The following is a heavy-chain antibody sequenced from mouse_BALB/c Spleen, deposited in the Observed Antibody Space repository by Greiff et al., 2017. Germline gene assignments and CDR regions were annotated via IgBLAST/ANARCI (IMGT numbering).Heavy chain of an antibody. CDR1: GYSITSDYA. CDR3: ARGDYDYWFAY. D-gene: IGHD2-4*01. Sequence: EVQLVESGPGLVKPSQSLSLTCTVTGYSITSDYAWNWIRQFPGNKLEWMGYISYSGSTSYNPSLKSRISITRDTSKNQFFLQLNSVTTEDTATYYCARGDYDYWFAYWGQGTLVTVSA. J-gene: IGHJ3*01. CDR2: ISYSGST. V-gene: IGHV3-2*02.